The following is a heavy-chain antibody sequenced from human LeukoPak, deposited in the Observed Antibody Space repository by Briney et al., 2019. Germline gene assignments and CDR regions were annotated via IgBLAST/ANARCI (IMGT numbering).Heavy chain of an antibody. Sequence: ASVTVSCKASGYTFTSYDINWVRQATGQGLEWMGWMNPNSGNTGYAQKFQGRVTITRDTSASTAYMELSSLRSEDMAVYYCAREFRNPVLRFLEWFDYWGQGTLVTVSS. V-gene: IGHV1-8*03. CDR2: MNPNSGNT. CDR3: AREFRNPVLRFLEWFDY. J-gene: IGHJ4*02. CDR1: GYTFTSYD. D-gene: IGHD3-3*01.